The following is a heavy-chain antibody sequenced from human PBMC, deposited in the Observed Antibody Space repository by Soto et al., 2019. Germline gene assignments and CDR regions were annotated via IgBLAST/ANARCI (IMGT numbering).Heavy chain of an antibody. CDR2: ISYDGNNK. D-gene: IGHD2-15*01. CDR3: ARAGCDGGSCYTLVGLRYGMDV. J-gene: IGHJ6*02. V-gene: IGHV3-30-3*01. Sequence: QPGGSLRLSCAASGFTFSSYAMYWVRQAPGKGLEWVAVISYDGNNKYYADSVKGRFTISRDNSKNTLYLQMNSVRAEDTAVYYCARAGCDGGSCYTLVGLRYGMDVWGQGTTVTVSS. CDR1: GFTFSSYA.